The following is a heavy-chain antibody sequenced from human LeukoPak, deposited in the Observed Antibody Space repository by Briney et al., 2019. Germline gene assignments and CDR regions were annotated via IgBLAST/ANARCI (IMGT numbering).Heavy chain of an antibody. CDR3: ARVRVASYCTTTTCYGRVFDP. D-gene: IGHD2-2*01. CDR2: IFHSGST. CDR1: GGSIKSHF. V-gene: IGHV4-59*11. J-gene: IGHJ5*02. Sequence: SETLSLTCTVSGGSIKSHFWSWVRQPPGKRLEWIGYIFHSGSTNYNPSLKSRVTISVDTSKNQFSLRLTSVTAADTAVYYCARVRVASYCTTTTCYGRVFDPWGQGTLVTVSS.